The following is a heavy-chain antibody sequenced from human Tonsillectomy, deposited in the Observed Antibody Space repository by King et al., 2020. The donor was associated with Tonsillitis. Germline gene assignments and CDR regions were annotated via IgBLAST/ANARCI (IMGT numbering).Heavy chain of an antibody. Sequence: QLQESGPGLVKPSETLSLTCTVSGGSISSSSYYWGWIRQPPGKGLEWIGSIYYSGSTFYNPSLKSRVTISVDTSKNQFSLKLSSVTAADTAVYYCARLPHDILTGFDYWGQGTLVTVSS. CDR3: ARLPHDILTGFDY. CDR1: GGSISSSSYY. J-gene: IGHJ4*02. V-gene: IGHV4-39*01. D-gene: IGHD3-9*01. CDR2: IYYSGST.